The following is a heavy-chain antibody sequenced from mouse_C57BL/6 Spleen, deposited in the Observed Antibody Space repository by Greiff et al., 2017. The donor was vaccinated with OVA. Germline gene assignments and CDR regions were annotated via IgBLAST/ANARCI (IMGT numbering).Heavy chain of an antibody. CDR1: GYSITSGYY. CDR2: ISYDGSN. Sequence: EVKLQESGPGLVKPSQSLSLTCSVTGYSITSGYYWNWIRQFPGNKLEWMGYISYDGSNNYNPSLKNRISITRDTSKNQFFLKLNSVTTEDTATYYCASVYDGYLGYFDVWGTGTTVTVSS. CDR3: ASVYDGYLGYFDV. D-gene: IGHD2-3*01. V-gene: IGHV3-6*01. J-gene: IGHJ1*03.